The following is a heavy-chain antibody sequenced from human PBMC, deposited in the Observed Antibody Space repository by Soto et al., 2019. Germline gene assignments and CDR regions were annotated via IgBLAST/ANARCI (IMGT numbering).Heavy chain of an antibody. CDR1: GFTLSTYW. V-gene: IGHV3-7*01. CDR2: LKEDGTEE. Sequence: EVQLVESGGGLVQPGGSLRLSCVASGFTLSTYWMTWVRQGPGKGLEWVANLKEDGTEEYYADSVKGRFTISRDNAKNSLYLQLNSLRAEDTALYYCARGRTALLFEPWGQGTVVIVSS. J-gene: IGHJ5*02. D-gene: IGHD2-21*02. CDR3: ARGRTALLFEP.